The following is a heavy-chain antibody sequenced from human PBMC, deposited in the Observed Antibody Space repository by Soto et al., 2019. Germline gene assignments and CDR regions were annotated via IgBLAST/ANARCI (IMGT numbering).Heavy chain of an antibody. CDR3: ATGRSEVVPGAMDT. J-gene: IGHJ5*02. V-gene: IGHV4-4*07. D-gene: IGHD2-2*01. Sequence: SETLSLTCTVSGDSFSNYYCNWVRKSAGKGLEWIGRIYPTGSTTYNPSLTSRLAMSVDTSKNQFSLRLTSMTAADTAVYYCATGRSEVVPGAMDTWGQGTPVTVSS. CDR2: IYPTGST. CDR1: GDSFSNYY.